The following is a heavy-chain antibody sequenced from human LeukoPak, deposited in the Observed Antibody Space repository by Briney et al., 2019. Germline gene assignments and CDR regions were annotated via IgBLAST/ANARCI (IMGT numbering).Heavy chain of an antibody. D-gene: IGHD6-19*01. Sequence: ASVKVSCKASGYTFTSYYMHWVRQAPGQGLEWMGIINPSGGSTSYAQKFQGRVTMTRDMSTSTVYMELRSLRSDDTAVYYCARLTEQWPHYYYYYMDVWGKGTTVTVSS. J-gene: IGHJ6*03. CDR3: ARLTEQWPHYYYYYMDV. CDR2: INPSGGST. V-gene: IGHV1-46*01. CDR1: GYTFTSYY.